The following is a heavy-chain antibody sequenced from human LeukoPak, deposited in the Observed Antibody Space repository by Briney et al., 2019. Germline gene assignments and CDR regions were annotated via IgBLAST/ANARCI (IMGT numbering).Heavy chain of an antibody. CDR3: AKDQRFLEWLLYDY. J-gene: IGHJ4*02. D-gene: IGHD3-3*01. Sequence: GGSLRLTCAASGFTFSSYGMHWVRQAPGKGLEWVAFIRYDGSNKYYADSVKGRFTISRDNSKNTLYLQMNSLRAEDTAVYYCAKDQRFLEWLLYDYWGQGTLVTVSS. V-gene: IGHV3-30*02. CDR2: IRYDGSNK. CDR1: GFTFSSYG.